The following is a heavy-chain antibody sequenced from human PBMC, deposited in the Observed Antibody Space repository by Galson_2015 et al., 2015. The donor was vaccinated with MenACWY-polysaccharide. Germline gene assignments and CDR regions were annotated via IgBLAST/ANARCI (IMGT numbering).Heavy chain of an antibody. J-gene: IGHJ4*02. CDR1: GFTFSSYA. V-gene: IGHV3-48*02. CDR3: ARVLKGLVGATPDY. CDR2: ISSGGTI. D-gene: IGHD1-26*01. Sequence: SLRLSCAASGFTFSSYAMNWVRHTPGKGLEWVSYISSGGTIYYADSVKGRFTISRDNAKNSLYLQMNSLRDDDTAVYYCARVLKGLVGATPDYWGQGTLVTVSS.